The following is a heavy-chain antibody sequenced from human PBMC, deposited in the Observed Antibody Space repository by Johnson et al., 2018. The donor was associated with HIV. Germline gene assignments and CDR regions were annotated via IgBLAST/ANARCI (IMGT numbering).Heavy chain of an antibody. CDR3: PREKLDSSGYYDAFDI. D-gene: IGHD3-22*01. CDR1: GFTFSSYA. V-gene: IGHV3-23*04. Sequence: VQLVESGGGLVQPGRSLRLSCAASGFTFSSYAMSWVRQAPGKGLEWVSPISGSGYRTYYADSVKGRFTIARDNSKNTLYLQMNSLRAEDTAVYYCPREKLDSSGYYDAFDIWGQGTMVTVSS. CDR2: ISGSGYRT. J-gene: IGHJ3*02.